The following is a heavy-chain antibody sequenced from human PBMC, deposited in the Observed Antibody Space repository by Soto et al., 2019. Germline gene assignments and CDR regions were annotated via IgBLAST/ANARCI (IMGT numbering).Heavy chain of an antibody. CDR3: ALRNVGGTNYFDP. CDR2: IFGPYEK. D-gene: IGHD1-7*01. V-gene: IGHV2-5*01. Sequence: SGPTLVNPTQTLTLTCTFSGFSLRTNSMGVAWIRQPPGEALEWLALIFGPYEKYYNPSVQSRLSITKETSKNQVVLSLTNVDPVDTATYFWALRNVGGTNYFDPWGQGTLVTVSS. CDR1: GFSLRTNSMG. J-gene: IGHJ5*02.